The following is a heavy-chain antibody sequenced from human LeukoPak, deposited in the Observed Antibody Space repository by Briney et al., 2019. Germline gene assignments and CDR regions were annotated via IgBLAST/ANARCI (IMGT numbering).Heavy chain of an antibody. Sequence: SETLSLTCTVSGDSISTYSWSWIRQSPGKGLEWIGYFYDSGSTKYSPSLKSRVTIFVDTSKNQFSLRLTSVTDADTAMYYCARVMTAGYYYDSSGHFDYWGQGTLVTVSS. CDR2: FYDSGST. CDR1: GDSISTYS. V-gene: IGHV4-59*01. CDR3: ARVMTAGYYYDSSGHFDY. J-gene: IGHJ4*02. D-gene: IGHD3-22*01.